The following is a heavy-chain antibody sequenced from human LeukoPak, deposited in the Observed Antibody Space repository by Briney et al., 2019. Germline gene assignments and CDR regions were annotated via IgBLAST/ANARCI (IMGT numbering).Heavy chain of an antibody. CDR2: INSDGSIT. CDR1: GFTFTTYW. V-gene: IGHV3-74*01. Sequence: TGGSLRLSCAASGFTFTTYWMHWVRQAPGKGLVWVSHINSDGSITSYADSVKGRFTISRDNAKNTLYLQMNSLRAEDTAVYYCARDLCSLPWCMPTYDAFDIWGQGTMVTVSS. J-gene: IGHJ3*02. D-gene: IGHD2-8*01. CDR3: ARDLCSLPWCMPTYDAFDI.